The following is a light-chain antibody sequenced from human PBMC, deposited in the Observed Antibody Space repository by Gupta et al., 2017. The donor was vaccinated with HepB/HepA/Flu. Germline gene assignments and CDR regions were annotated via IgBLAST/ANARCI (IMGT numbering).Light chain of an antibody. Sequence: SYVLTQPPSVPVAPGGTARITCGGNNMGDKSVHCYHQKPGQAPVLVVYNDINRPSGIPEQFSGANFGSTATVTTSRVEAGDEADYCQVWHSTSDNPGVFGGGTRLTVL. CDR1: NMGDKS. V-gene: IGLV3-21*02. J-gene: IGLJ3*02. CDR2: NDI. CDR3: QVWHSTSDNPGV.